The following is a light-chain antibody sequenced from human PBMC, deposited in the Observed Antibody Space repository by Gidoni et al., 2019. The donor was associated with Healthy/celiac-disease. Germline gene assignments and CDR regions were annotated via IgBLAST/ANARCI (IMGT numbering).Light chain of an antibody. J-gene: IGLJ2*01. CDR2: QDS. V-gene: IGLV3-1*01. CDR1: KLGDKY. Sequence: QGRTPPTSGAVSPGQTASITCSGDKLGDKYACWYQQKPGQSPVLVIYQDSKRPSGIPERFSGSNSGNTATLTISGTQAMDEADYYCQAWDSSTVVFGGGTKLTVL. CDR3: QAWDSSTVV.